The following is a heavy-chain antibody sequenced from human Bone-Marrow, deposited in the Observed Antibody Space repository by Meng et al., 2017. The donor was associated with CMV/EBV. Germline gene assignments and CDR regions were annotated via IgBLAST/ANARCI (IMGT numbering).Heavy chain of an antibody. D-gene: IGHD3-16*02. Sequence: GGSRRPSCAASGFTFSSYWMHWVRQAPGKGLVWVSRINSDGSSTSHADSVKGRFTISRDNAKNTLYLKMNSLRAEDTAVYYCARDRGYDYVWGSYRYEVPFDYWGQGTLVTVSS. J-gene: IGHJ4*02. CDR1: GFTFSSYW. CDR2: INSDGSST. CDR3: ARDRGYDYVWGSYRYEVPFDY. V-gene: IGHV3-74*01.